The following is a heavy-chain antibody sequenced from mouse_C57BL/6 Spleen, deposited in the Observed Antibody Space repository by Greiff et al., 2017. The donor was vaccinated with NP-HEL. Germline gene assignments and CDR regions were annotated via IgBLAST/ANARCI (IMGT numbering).Heavy chain of an antibody. V-gene: IGHV1-59*01. CDR3: ARAERITTVVARDYFDY. CDR1: GYTFTSYW. J-gene: IGHJ2*01. Sequence: QVQLQQPGAELVRPGTSVKLSCKASGYTFTSYWMHWVKQRPGQGLEWIGVIDPSDSYPNYNQKFKGKSTLTVDKSSSTAYMQLSRLTSEAAAVYYCARAERITTVVARDYFDYWGQGTTLTVSS. D-gene: IGHD1-1*01. CDR2: IDPSDSYP.